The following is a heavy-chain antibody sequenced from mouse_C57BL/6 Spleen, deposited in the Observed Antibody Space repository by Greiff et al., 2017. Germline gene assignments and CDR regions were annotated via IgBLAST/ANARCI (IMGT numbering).Heavy chain of an antibody. CDR1: GYTFTDYE. D-gene: IGHD4-1*01. V-gene: IGHV1-15*01. CDR2: IVPETGGT. Sequence: QVQLQQSGAELVRPGASVTLSCKASGYTFTDYEMHWVKQTPVHGLEWIGAIVPETGGTAYNQKFKGKAILTADKSSSTAYMELRSLTSEDSAVYYCTSPSNWVSFAYWGQGTLVTVSA. CDR3: TSPSNWVSFAY. J-gene: IGHJ3*01.